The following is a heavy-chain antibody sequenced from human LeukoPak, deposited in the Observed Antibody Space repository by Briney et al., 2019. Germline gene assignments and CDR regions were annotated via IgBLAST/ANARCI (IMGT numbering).Heavy chain of an antibody. CDR1: GFSFSTYS. CDR2: ISGSSGTI. CDR3: ARDYHQYYYDSTGYYYGY. D-gene: IGHD3-22*01. J-gene: IGHJ4*02. Sequence: GGSLRLSCAASGFSFSTYSMNWVRQAPGKGLEWVSYISGSSGTIYYADSVKGRFTMSRDNAKNSLYLQMNSLRAEDTAVYYCARDYHQYYYDSTGYYYGYWGQGTLVTVSS. V-gene: IGHV3-48*01.